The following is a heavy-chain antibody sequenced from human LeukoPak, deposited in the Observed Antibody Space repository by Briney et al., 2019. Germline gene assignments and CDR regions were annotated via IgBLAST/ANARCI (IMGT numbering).Heavy chain of an antibody. CDR3: ARGVVVAAN. CDR1: GGSISSSSYY. J-gene: IGHJ4*02. CDR2: IYYSGST. Sequence: PSETLSLTCTVSGGSISSSSYYWGWIRQPPGKGLEWIGSIYYSGSTYYNPSLKSRVTISVDTSKNQFSLKLSSVTAADTAVYYCARGVVVAANWGQGTLVTVSS. D-gene: IGHD2-15*01. V-gene: IGHV4-39*01.